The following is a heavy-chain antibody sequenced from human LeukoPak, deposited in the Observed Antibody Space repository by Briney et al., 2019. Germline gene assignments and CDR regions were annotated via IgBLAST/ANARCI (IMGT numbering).Heavy chain of an antibody. Sequence: PGRSLRLSCAASGFTFSSYAMSWVRQAPGKGLEWVSAISGSGGSTYYADSVKGRFTISRDNSKNTLYLQMNSLRAEDTAVYYCVGDCSGGSCFGHYYYMDVWGKGTTVTVSS. J-gene: IGHJ6*03. D-gene: IGHD2-15*01. CDR2: ISGSGGST. V-gene: IGHV3-23*01. CDR3: VGDCSGGSCFGHYYYMDV. CDR1: GFTFSSYA.